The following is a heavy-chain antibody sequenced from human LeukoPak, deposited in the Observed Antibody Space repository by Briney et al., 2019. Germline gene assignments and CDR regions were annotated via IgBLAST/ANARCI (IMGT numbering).Heavy chain of an antibody. J-gene: IGHJ5*02. CDR3: ASSPVYYYDSSGYYYGWFDP. CDR1: GGSISSGGYS. CDR2: IYHSGST. V-gene: IGHV4-30-2*01. Sequence: SQTLSLTCAVSGGSISSGGYSWSWIRQPPGKGLEWIGYIYHSGSTYYNPSLKSRVTISVDRSKNQFFLKLSSVTAADTAVYYCASSPVYYYDSSGYYYGWFDPWGQGTLVTVSS. D-gene: IGHD3-22*01.